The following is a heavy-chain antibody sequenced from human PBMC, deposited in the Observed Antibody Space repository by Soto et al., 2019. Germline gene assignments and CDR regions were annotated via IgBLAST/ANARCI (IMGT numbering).Heavy chain of an antibody. CDR3: ALWRGDYFDY. CDR1: GGSISSYY. CDR2: IYYSGST. Sequence: PSETLSLTCTVSGGSISSYYWSWIRQPPGKGLEWIGYIYYSGSTNYNPSLKSRVTISVDTSKNQFSLKLSSVTAADTAVYYCALWRGDYFDYWGQGTLVTVSS. J-gene: IGHJ4*02. D-gene: IGHD3-10*01. V-gene: IGHV4-59*01.